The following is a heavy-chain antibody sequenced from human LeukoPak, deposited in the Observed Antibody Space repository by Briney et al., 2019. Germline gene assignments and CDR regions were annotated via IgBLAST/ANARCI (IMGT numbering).Heavy chain of an antibody. Sequence: ASVKVSCKASGYTFTGYYMHRVRQAPGQGLEWMGWINPNSGGTNYAQKFQGRVTMTRDTSISTAYMELSRLRSDDTAVYYCARDPTYYYDSSGLDYWGQGTLVTVSS. D-gene: IGHD3-22*01. CDR2: INPNSGGT. J-gene: IGHJ4*02. CDR3: ARDPTYYYDSSGLDY. V-gene: IGHV1-2*02. CDR1: GYTFTGYY.